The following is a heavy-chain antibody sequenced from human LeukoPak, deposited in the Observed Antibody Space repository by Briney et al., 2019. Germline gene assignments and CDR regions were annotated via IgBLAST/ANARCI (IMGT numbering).Heavy chain of an antibody. J-gene: IGHJ4*02. V-gene: IGHV4-4*07. D-gene: IGHD2-15*01. CDR1: GGSISSYY. CDR2: IYTSGST. Sequence: PSETLSLXCTVSGGSISSYYWSWIRQPAGKGLEWIGRIYTSGSTNYNPSLKSRVTMSVDTSKNQFSLKLSSVTAADTAVYYCARAGCSGGSCHSMIDYWGQGTLVTVSS. CDR3: ARAGCSGGSCHSMIDY.